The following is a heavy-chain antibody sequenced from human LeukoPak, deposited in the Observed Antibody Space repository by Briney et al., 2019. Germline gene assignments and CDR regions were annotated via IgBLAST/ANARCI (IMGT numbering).Heavy chain of an antibody. CDR1: GFTFSSYS. J-gene: IGHJ4*02. Sequence: GGSLRLSCAASGFTFSSYSMNWVRQAPGKGLEWVSSISSSSSYIYYADSVKGRFTISRDNAKNSLYLQMNSLRAEDTAVYYCASSTSSTSEYDHWGQGTLSPSPQ. CDR2: ISSSSSYI. CDR3: ASSTSSTSEYDH. D-gene: IGHD2-2*01. V-gene: IGHV3-21*01.